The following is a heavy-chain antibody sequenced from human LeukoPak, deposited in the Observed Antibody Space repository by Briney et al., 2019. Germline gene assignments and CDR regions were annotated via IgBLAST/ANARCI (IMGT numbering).Heavy chain of an antibody. CDR1: GFTFDDYT. D-gene: IGHD1-26*01. J-gene: IGHJ3*02. Sequence: GGSLRLSCAASGFTFDDYTMHWVRQAPGKGLEWVSLISWDGGSTYYADSVKGRFTISRDNSKNSLYLQMNSLRTEDTALYYCAKDKWGATLGRAFDIWGQGTMVTVSS. CDR3: AKDKWGATLGRAFDI. CDR2: ISWDGGST. V-gene: IGHV3-43*01.